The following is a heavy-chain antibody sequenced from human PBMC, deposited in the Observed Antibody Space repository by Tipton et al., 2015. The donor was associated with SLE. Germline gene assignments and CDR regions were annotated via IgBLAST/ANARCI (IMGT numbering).Heavy chain of an antibody. CDR1: GFTFGSHW. V-gene: IGHV3-7*05. CDR2: IKEDGSEK. CDR3: ASVVVFTPDDFDI. D-gene: IGHD2-21*01. Sequence: GSLRLSCAASGFTFGSHWMSWVRQAPGKGLEWVAHIKEDGSEKNYVDSVMGRFAISRDNSKNSLFLQLNSLRAEDTAVYYCASVVVFTPDDFDIWGQGTMVTVSS. J-gene: IGHJ3*02.